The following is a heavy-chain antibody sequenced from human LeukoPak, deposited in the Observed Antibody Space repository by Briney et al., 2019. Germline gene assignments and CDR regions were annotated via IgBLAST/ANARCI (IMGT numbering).Heavy chain of an antibody. CDR2: INHSGST. D-gene: IGHD3-22*01. CDR1: GGSFSGYY. V-gene: IGHV4-34*01. Sequence: PSETLSLTCAVYGGSFSGYYWSWIRQPPGKGLEWIGEINHSGSTNYNPSLKSRVTISVDTSKNQFSLKLSSVTAADTAVYYCASPPPYYDSSGYYDKYCFDYWGQGTLVTVSS. J-gene: IGHJ4*02. CDR3: ASPPPYYDSSGYYDKYCFDY.